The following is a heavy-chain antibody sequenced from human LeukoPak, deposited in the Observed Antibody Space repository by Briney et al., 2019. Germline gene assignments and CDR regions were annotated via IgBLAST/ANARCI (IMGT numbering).Heavy chain of an antibody. V-gene: IGHV4-34*01. J-gene: IGHJ4*02. CDR3: ARRLITFGGVIVTCFDY. CDR1: GGSFSGYY. D-gene: IGHD3-16*02. CDR2: INHSGST. Sequence: SETLSLTCAVYGGSFSGYYWSWIRQPPRKGLELIGEINHSGSTNYDPSLKSRVTISVDTSKNQFSLKLSSVTAADTAVYYCARRLITFGGVIVTCFDYWGQGTLVTVSS.